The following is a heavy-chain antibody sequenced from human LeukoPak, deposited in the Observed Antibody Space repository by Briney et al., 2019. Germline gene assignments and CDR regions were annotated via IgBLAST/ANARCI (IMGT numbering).Heavy chain of an antibody. V-gene: IGHV3-53*01. J-gene: IGHJ4*02. CDR3: ARRLLGYSSGWYYFDY. Sequence: PGGSLRLSCAASGFTVSSNYMSWLRQAPGKGLEWVSVIYSGGSTYYADSVKCRFTISRDNSKNTLYLQMNSLRAEDTAVYYCARRLLGYSSGWYYFDYWGQGTLVTVSS. D-gene: IGHD6-19*01. CDR1: GFTVSSNY. CDR2: IYSGGST.